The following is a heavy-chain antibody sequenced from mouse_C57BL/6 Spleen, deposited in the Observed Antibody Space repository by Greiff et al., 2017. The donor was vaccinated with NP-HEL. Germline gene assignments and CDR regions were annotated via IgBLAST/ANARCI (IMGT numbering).Heavy chain of an antibody. D-gene: IGHD1-1*01. CDR3: ARSRVYYGSSSYFDY. V-gene: IGHV1-82*01. CDR2: IYPGDGDT. J-gene: IGHJ2*01. Sequence: QVQLQQSGPELVKPGASVKISCKASGYAFSSSWMNWVTQRPGKGLEWIGRIYPGDGDTNYNGKFKGKATLTADKSSSTAYMQLSSLTSEDSAVYFCARSRVYYGSSSYFDYWGQGTTLTVSS. CDR1: GYAFSSSW.